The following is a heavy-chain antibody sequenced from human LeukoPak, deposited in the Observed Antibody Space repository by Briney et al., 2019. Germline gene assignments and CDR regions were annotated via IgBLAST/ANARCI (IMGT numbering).Heavy chain of an antibody. J-gene: IGHJ3*02. Sequence: GGSLRLSCAASGFTFSSYAMSWVRQAPGKGLEWVSTLSGSGGNTYYADSVKGRFTISRDNSKSTLFLRMNSLRAEDTAVYYCAKVRAYDFWSGERAFDIWGQGTMVTVSS. CDR2: LSGSGGNT. CDR1: GFTFSSYA. CDR3: AKVRAYDFWSGERAFDI. V-gene: IGHV3-23*01. D-gene: IGHD3-3*01.